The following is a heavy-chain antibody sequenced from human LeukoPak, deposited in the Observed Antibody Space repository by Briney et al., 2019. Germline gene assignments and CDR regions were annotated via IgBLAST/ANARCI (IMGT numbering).Heavy chain of an antibody. CDR1: GFTFSSYW. CDR2: IKQDGSEK. CDR3: TTYGSGRKFDY. D-gene: IGHD3-10*01. J-gene: IGHJ4*02. Sequence: GGSLRLSCAASGFTFSSYWMSWVRQAPGKGLEWVANIKQDGSEKYYVDSVKGRFTISRDNAKNSLYLQMNSLKSEDTAVYYCTTYGSGRKFDYWGQGILVTVSS. V-gene: IGHV3-7*03.